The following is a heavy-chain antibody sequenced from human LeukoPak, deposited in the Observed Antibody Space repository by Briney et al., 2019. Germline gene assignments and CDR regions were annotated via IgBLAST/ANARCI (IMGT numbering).Heavy chain of an antibody. Sequence: PSETLSLTCTVSGGSISSCYWRWIRQPAGQGLEGIGRIYTSGGTNYNPSLKSRGPMSVETSKNQFSLKLSSVTAADTAVYYCARSGYCSSTSCYNTGYFDYWGQGTLVTVSS. V-gene: IGHV4-4*07. CDR1: GGSISSCY. D-gene: IGHD2-2*02. CDR2: IYTSGGT. J-gene: IGHJ4*02. CDR3: ARSGYCSSTSCYNTGYFDY.